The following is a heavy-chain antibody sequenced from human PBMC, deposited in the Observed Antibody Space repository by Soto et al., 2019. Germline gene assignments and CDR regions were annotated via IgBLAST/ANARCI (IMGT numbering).Heavy chain of an antibody. CDR3: AKILLAYNYGGFDY. J-gene: IGHJ4*02. D-gene: IGHD5-18*01. Sequence: GGSLRLSCAASGFTYSNYAMSWVRQAPGKGLEWVSTVSRSGGSTHYADSVRGRFTISRDNSKNTLDLQMDSLRAEDTAVYYCAKILLAYNYGGFDYWGQGMLVTAPQ. CDR2: VSRSGGST. CDR1: GFTYSNYA. V-gene: IGHV3-23*01.